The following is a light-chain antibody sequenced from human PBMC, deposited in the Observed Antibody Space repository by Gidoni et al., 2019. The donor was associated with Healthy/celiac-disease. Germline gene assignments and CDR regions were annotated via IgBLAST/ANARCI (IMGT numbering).Light chain of an antibody. V-gene: IGLV3-21*03. CDR2: DDS. J-gene: IGLJ2*01. CDR3: QVWDSSSDHPRV. Sequence: SYVLTQPPSVSVAPGKTARITWGGNNIGSKSLHWYQQKPGQAPVLVVYDDSDRPSGIPERFSGSNSGNTATLTISRVEAGDEADYYCQVWDSSSDHPRVFGGGTKLTVL. CDR1: NIGSKS.